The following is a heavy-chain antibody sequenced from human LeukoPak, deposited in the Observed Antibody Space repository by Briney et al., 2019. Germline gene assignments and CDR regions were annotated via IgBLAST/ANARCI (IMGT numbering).Heavy chain of an antibody. Sequence: SETLSLTCTVSGGSISSSSYYWGWIRQPPGKGLEWIGSIYSSGSTYYNPSLKSRVTISVDTSENQFSLKLSSVTAADTAVYYCARDSHYCGGDCNWYFDLWGRGTLVTVSS. CDR1: GGSISSSSYY. CDR3: ARDSHYCGGDCNWYFDL. D-gene: IGHD2-21*02. V-gene: IGHV4-39*07. CDR2: IYSSGST. J-gene: IGHJ2*01.